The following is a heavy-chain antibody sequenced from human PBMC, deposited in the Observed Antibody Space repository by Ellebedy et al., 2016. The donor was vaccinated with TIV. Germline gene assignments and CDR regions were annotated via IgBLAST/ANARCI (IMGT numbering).Heavy chain of an antibody. CDR3: AKDLLAIRGYYFDY. V-gene: IGHV3-30*18. CDR1: GFSFDIYS. CDR2: ITYDGSNQ. D-gene: IGHD1-26*01. J-gene: IGHJ4*02. Sequence: GESLKISCEASGFSFDIYSMHWVRQAPGKGLEWVAVITYDGSNQHYADSVQGRLTISRDNSKNTLYLQMSSLRAEDTAVYYCAKDLLAIRGYYFDYWGPGTLVTVSS.